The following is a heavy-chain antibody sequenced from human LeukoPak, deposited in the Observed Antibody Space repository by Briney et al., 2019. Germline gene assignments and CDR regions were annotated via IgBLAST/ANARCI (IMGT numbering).Heavy chain of an antibody. J-gene: IGHJ4*02. V-gene: IGHV1-2*02. Sequence: GASVKVSSKASRYTFTGYYMHWVRQAPGQGLEWMGWINPNSGGTNYAQKFQGRVTMTRDTSTSTAYMELSRLRSRDTAVYYCARSLGAVAGTGFDYWGQGTLVTVSS. D-gene: IGHD6-19*01. CDR3: ARSLGAVAGTGFDY. CDR1: RYTFTGYY. CDR2: INPNSGGT.